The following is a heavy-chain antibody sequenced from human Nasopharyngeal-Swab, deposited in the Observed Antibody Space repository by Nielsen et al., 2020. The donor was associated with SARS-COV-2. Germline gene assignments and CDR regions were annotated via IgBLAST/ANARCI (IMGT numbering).Heavy chain of an antibody. CDR2: ISGDGGGR. CDR1: GFSFSYYG. Sequence: GESLKISCAASGFSFSYYGMHWVRQAPGKGLEYVAAISGDGGGRYYGDSVRGRFTVSRDNSKNTLYLQMGSLSAEDMAVYYCAKAEKPAGAYYMDVWGKGTAVTVSS. CDR3: AKAEKPAGAYYMDV. V-gene: IGHV3-64*02. D-gene: IGHD3-10*01. J-gene: IGHJ6*03.